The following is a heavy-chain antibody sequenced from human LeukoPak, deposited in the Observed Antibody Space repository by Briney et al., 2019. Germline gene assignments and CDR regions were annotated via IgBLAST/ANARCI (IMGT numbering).Heavy chain of an antibody. CDR1: GYTFTSYD. Sequence: ASEKVSCKASGYTFTSYDINWVRQATGQGLEWMGWMNPNSGNTGYAQRFQGRVTITRNTSISTAYMELSSLRSEDTAVYYCARGVQYSKYYYYYYMDVWGKGTTVTVSS. CDR3: ARGVQYSKYYYYYYMDV. D-gene: IGHD6-6*01. V-gene: IGHV1-8*03. CDR2: MNPNSGNT. J-gene: IGHJ6*03.